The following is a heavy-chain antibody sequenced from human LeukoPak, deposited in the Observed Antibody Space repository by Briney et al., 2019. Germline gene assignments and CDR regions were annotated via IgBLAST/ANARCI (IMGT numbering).Heavy chain of an antibody. CDR3: ARDRGGNFHYYYYGMDV. V-gene: IGHV1-69*04. D-gene: IGHD2-21*02. CDR1: GGTFSSYA. J-gene: IGHJ6*02. Sequence: ASVKVSCKASGGTFSSYAISWVRQAPGQGLEWMGRIIPILGIANYAQKFQGRVTITADKSTSTAYMELSSLRSEDTAVYYCARDRGGNFHYYYYGMDVWGQGTTVTVSS. CDR2: IIPILGIA.